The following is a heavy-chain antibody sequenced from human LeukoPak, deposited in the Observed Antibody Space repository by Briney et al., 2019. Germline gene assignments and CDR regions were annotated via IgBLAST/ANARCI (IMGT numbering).Heavy chain of an antibody. CDR1: GGSFSGYY. Sequence: PSETLSLTCAVYGGSFSGYYWSWIRQPPGKGLEWTGEINHSGSTNYNPSLKSRVTISVDTSKNQFSLKLSSVTAADTAVYYCARGRYGSGRNWFDPWGQGTLVTVSS. J-gene: IGHJ5*02. D-gene: IGHD3-10*01. CDR2: INHSGST. CDR3: ARGRYGSGRNWFDP. V-gene: IGHV4-34*01.